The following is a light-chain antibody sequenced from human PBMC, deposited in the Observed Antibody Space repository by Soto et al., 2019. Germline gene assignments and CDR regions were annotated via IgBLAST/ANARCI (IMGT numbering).Light chain of an antibody. Sequence: DIQMTQSPSTLSASIGDRVTITCRASQSISNWLAWLQQKPGKAPKVLIFDASNLGSGVPSRFSGSGSGTEFTLTISSLQPGDFGNYYCKQYNSYSPSTFGQGTKVDIK. CDR3: KQYNSYSPST. CDR2: DAS. CDR1: QSISNW. V-gene: IGKV1-5*01. J-gene: IGKJ1*01.